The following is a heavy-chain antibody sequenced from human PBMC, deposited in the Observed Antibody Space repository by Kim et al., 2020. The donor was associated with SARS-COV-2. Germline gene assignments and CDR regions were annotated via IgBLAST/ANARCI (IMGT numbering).Heavy chain of an antibody. D-gene: IGHD4-17*01. CDR3: ARGFGDYVGYFAY. CDR1: GFTFSSYG. V-gene: IGHV3-33*05. Sequence: GGSLRLSCAASGFTFSSYGMHWVRQAPGKGLEWVTVISYDGSIKYYADSVKGXFTISRDNSKNTLYLQMNSLRAEDTXVYYCARGFGDYVGYFAYWGQGT. J-gene: IGHJ4*02. CDR2: ISYDGSIK.